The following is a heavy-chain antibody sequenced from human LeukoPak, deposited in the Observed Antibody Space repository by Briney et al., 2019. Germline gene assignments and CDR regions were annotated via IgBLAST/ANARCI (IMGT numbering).Heavy chain of an antibody. CDR2: VYRSGST. V-gene: IGHV4-38-2*02. Sequence: KPSETLSLTCVVSGYSISSGYHWGWIRQPPGEGLEWIGSVYRSGSTYYNPSLKSRVTISVDTSKNQISLKVRSVTAADTAVYYCARENWVFDYWGQGIPVTVSS. J-gene: IGHJ4*02. CDR1: GYSISSGYH. D-gene: IGHD7-27*01. CDR3: ARENWVFDY.